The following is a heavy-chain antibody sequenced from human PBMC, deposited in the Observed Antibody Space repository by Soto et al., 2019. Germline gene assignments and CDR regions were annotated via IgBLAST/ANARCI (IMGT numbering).Heavy chain of an antibody. Sequence: QVQLVESGGGVVQPGRSLRLSCAASEFTFSSYAMHWVRQAPGKGLEWVAVISYDGSNKYYADSVKGRFTISRDNSKNTLYLQMNSLRAEDTAVYYCAREDGDYVLSPLFDPWGQGTLVTVSS. D-gene: IGHD4-17*01. J-gene: IGHJ5*02. V-gene: IGHV3-30-3*01. CDR3: AREDGDYVLSPLFDP. CDR2: ISYDGSNK. CDR1: EFTFSSYA.